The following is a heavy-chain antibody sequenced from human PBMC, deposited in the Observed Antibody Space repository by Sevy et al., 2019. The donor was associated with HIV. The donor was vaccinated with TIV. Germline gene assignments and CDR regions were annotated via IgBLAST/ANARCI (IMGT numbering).Heavy chain of an antibody. V-gene: IGHV1-69*13. D-gene: IGHD6-13*01. CDR3: ASRDSSSRGEDY. Sequence: ASVKVSCKASGGTFSSYAISWVRQAPGQGLEWMGGIIPIFGTANYAQKFQGRVTITADESTSTAYMELSSLSSEDTAVYYCASRDSSSRGEDYWGQGTLVTVSS. CDR2: IIPIFGTA. CDR1: GGTFSSYA. J-gene: IGHJ4*02.